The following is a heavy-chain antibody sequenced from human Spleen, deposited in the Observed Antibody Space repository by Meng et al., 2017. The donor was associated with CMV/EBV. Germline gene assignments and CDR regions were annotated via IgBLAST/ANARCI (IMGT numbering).Heavy chain of an antibody. J-gene: IGHJ3*02. V-gene: IGHV5-51*01. D-gene: IGHD3-3*01. Sequence: GGSLRLSCKGSGYSFTSYWIGWVRQMPGKGLEWMGIIYPGDSDTRYSPSFQGQVTISADKSISTAYLQWSSLKASDTAMYYCARLITIFGVVIGAFDIWGQGTMVTVSS. CDR1: GYSFTSYW. CDR3: ARLITIFGVVIGAFDI. CDR2: IYPGDSDT.